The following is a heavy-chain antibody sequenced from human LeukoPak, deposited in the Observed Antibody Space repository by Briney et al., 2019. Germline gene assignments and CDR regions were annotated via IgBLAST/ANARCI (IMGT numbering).Heavy chain of an antibody. CDR1: GYTFTSYG. Sequence: ASVKVSCKASGYTFTSYGISWVRQAPGQGLEWMGWISAYNGSTNYAQKLQGRVTMTTDTSTSTAYMELRSLRSDDTAVYYCARDRYYGDYVYTSPDYWGQGTLVTVSS. D-gene: IGHD4-17*01. J-gene: IGHJ4*02. V-gene: IGHV1-18*01. CDR3: ARDRYYGDYVYTSPDY. CDR2: ISAYNGST.